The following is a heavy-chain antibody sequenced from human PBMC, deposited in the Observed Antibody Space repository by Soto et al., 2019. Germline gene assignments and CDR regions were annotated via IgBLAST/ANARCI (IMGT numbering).Heavy chain of an antibody. V-gene: IGHV1-69*13. CDR1: GVTFSSYA. J-gene: IGHJ5*02. D-gene: IGHD4-17*01. Sequence: GASVKVSCKASGVTFSSYAISWVRQAPGQGLEWMGGIIPIFGTANYAQKFQGRVTITADESTSTAYMELSSLRSEDTAVYYCARDLYGDYNNWFDPWGQGTLVTVSS. CDR3: ARDLYGDYNNWFDP. CDR2: IIPIFGTA.